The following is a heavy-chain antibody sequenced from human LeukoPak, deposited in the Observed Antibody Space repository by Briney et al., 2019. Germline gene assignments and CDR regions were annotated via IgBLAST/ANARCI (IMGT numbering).Heavy chain of an antibody. CDR2: IYHSGST. J-gene: IGHJ4*02. CDR1: GGSISSGGYY. Sequence: PSETLSLTCTVSGGSISSGGYYWSWIRQPPGKGLEWIGYIYHSGSTYYNPSLKSRVTISVDTSKNQFSLKLSSVTAADTAVYYCARVPYYYDSSGYYYFDYWGQGTLVTVSS. CDR3: ARVPYYYDSSGYYYFDY. V-gene: IGHV4-31*03. D-gene: IGHD3-22*01.